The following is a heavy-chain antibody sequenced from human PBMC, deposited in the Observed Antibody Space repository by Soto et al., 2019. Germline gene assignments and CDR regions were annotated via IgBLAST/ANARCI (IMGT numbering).Heavy chain of an antibody. V-gene: IGHV1-18*01. CDR1: GYAFTTYG. D-gene: IGHD1-1*01. CDR2: ISAHNGNT. J-gene: IGHJ4*02. CDR3: ARGRYGDY. Sequence: QVHLVQSGAEVKKPGASVKVSCQGSGYAFTTYGITWVRQAPGQGLEWMGWISAHNGNTNYAQKLQGRVTVTRDTSTSTAYMELRSLRSDDTAVHYCARGRYGDYWGQGALVTVSS.